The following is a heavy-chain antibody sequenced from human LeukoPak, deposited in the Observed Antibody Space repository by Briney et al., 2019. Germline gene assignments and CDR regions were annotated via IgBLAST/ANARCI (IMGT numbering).Heavy chain of an antibody. CDR1: GFSFGSYG. J-gene: IGHJ3*02. V-gene: IGHV3-30*03. D-gene: IGHD1-26*01. Sequence: GGSLRLSCAASGFSFGSYGIHWVRQAPGKGLEWVAVISHEGSQTYYADSVRGRFTISRDNSKNMVYLQMNSLRAEDTAVYYCARDLGPHSGSYILDIWGQGTMVTVSS. CDR3: ARDLGPHSGSYILDI. CDR2: ISHEGSQT.